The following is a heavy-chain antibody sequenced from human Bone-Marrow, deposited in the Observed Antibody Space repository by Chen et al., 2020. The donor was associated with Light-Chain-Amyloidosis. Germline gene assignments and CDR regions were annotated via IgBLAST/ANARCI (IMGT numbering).Heavy chain of an antibody. CDR2: VYYSGRT. D-gene: IGHD4-4*01. CDR3: ARAVDYSNYGWFDP. CDR1: GCSTRSSSHY. Sequence: QVQLQESGRGLMKPSETLSLTCSVSGCSTRSSSHYCGWIRQPPRKGLEWIGSVYYSGRTYYSPSLKSRVSISIDTSKNQFTLRLTSVTAADSAVYFCARAVDYSNYGWFDPWGQGTLVTVSS. V-gene: IGHV4-39*01. J-gene: IGHJ5*02.